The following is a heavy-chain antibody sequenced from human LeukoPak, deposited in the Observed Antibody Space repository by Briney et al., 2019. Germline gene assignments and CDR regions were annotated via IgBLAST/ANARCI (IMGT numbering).Heavy chain of an antibody. Sequence: ASVKVSCKASGYTFTGYYMHWVRQAPGQGLEWMGWINPNSGGTNYAQKFQGRVTMTRDTSISTAYMELSRLRSDDTAVYYCARDAEARRYSGYDSEGYYFDYWGQGTLVTVSS. CDR1: GYTFTGYY. CDR2: INPNSGGT. D-gene: IGHD5-12*01. J-gene: IGHJ4*02. CDR3: ARDAEARRYSGYDSEGYYFDY. V-gene: IGHV1-2*02.